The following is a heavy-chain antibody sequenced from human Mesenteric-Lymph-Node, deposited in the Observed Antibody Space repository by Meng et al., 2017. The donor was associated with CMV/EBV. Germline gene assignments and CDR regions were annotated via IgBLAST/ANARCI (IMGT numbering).Heavy chain of an antibody. CDR3: AKTSLFEY. V-gene: IGHV3-23*01. CDR1: GFTFSNYA. Sequence: GGSLRLSCAASGFTFSNYAMSWVRQAPGKGLEWVSNVSPSGSSTYYADSVKGRFTISRDNSKNTLYLQMNSLRAEDTAVYYCAKTSLFEYWGQGTLVTVSS. J-gene: IGHJ4*02. CDR2: VSPSGSST.